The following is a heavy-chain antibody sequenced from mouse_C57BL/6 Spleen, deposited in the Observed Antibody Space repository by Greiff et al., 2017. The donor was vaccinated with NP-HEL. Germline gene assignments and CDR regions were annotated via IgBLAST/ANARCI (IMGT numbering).Heavy chain of an antibody. CDR1: GYTFTDYY. Sequence: VQVVESGAELVRPGASVKLSCKASGYTFTDYYINWVKQRPGQGLEWIARIYPGSGNTYYNEKFKGKATLTAEKSSSTAYMQLSSLTSEDSAVYFCARGITNDFDYWGQGTTLTVSS. J-gene: IGHJ2*01. CDR3: ARGITNDFDY. CDR2: IYPGSGNT. D-gene: IGHD1-1*01. V-gene: IGHV1-76*01.